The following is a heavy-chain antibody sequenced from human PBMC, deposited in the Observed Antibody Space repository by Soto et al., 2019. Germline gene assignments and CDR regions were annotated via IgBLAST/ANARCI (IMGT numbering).Heavy chain of an antibody. CDR3: ARDRWVNYYYYMDV. J-gene: IGHJ6*03. D-gene: IGHD1-26*01. Sequence: GGSLRLSCAASGFTFSSYGMHWVRQAPGKGLEWVAVIWYDGSNKYYADSVKGRFTISRDNSKNTLYLQMNSLRAEDTAVYYCARDRWVNYYYYMDVWGKGTTVTVSS. V-gene: IGHV3-33*08. CDR2: IWYDGSNK. CDR1: GFTFSSYG.